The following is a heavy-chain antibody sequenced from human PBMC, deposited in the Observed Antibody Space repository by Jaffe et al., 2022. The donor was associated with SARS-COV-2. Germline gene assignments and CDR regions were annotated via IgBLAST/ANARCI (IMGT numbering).Heavy chain of an antibody. J-gene: IGHJ4*02. Sequence: EVQLLESGGGLVQPGGSLRLSCAASGFTFSSYAMSWVRQAPGKGLQWVSVISGSGGSTYYADSVKGRFTISRDNSKNTLYLQMNSLRAEDTAVYYCAKGPVAGIYYFDYWGQGTLVTVSS. CDR3: AKGPVAGIYYFDY. CDR1: GFTFSSYA. V-gene: IGHV3-23*01. CDR2: ISGSGGST. D-gene: IGHD6-19*01.